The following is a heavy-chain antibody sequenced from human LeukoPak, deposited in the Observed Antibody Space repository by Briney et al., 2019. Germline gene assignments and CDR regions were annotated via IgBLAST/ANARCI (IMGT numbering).Heavy chain of an antibody. V-gene: IGHV4-4*07. J-gene: IGHJ5*02. CDR3: ARDRTSLWELIQGRWFDP. CDR1: GGSISSYY. D-gene: IGHD1-26*01. CDR2: IYTSGST. Sequence: SESLSLTCTVSGGSISSYYWSWIRQPAGQGLEWIGRIYTSGSTNYNPTLKSRVTMSVDTSKNQFSLKLSSVTAADTAVYYCARDRTSLWELIQGRWFDPWGQGTLVTVSS.